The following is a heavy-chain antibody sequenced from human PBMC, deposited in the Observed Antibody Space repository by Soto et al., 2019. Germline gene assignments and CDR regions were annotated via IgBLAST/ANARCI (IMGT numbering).Heavy chain of an antibody. J-gene: IGHJ6*02. D-gene: IGHD1-1*01. CDR1: GGTFNTHA. CDR3: ARGPNWNARYYYYGMDV. Sequence: SVKVSFKTSGGTFNTHAISWVRQAPGHGFEWMGGIVPIYGIPSHAQKFQGRVTITADEPTTTVYMELSSLRSDDTAVYYCARGPNWNARYYYYGMDVWGQGTTVTVSS. V-gene: IGHV1-69*13. CDR2: IVPIYGIP.